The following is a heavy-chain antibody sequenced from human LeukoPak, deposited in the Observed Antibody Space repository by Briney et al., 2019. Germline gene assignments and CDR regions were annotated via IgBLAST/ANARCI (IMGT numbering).Heavy chain of an antibody. V-gene: IGHV1-8*01. D-gene: IGHD4-17*01. CDR2: MNPKSGNT. J-gene: IGHJ4*02. CDR1: GYTFTSYD. CDR3: ARGIGSTTVTTLEYYFDY. Sequence: GASVKVSCKASGYTFTSYDINWVRQATGQGLEWMGWMNPKSGNTGYAQKFQGRVTMTRNNSISTAYMELSSLRSEDTAVYYCARGIGSTTVTTLEYYFDYWGQGTLVTVSS.